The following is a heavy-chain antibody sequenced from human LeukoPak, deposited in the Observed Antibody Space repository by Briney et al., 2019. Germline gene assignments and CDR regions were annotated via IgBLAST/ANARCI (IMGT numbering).Heavy chain of an antibody. J-gene: IGHJ2*01. V-gene: IGHV1-46*01. CDR1: GYTFTSYY. CDR3: ARDIGDWYFDL. Sequence: ASVKVSCKASGYTFTSYYMHWVRQAPGQGLERMGIINPSGGSTSYAQKFQGRVTMTRDMSTSTVYMELSSLRSEDTAVYYCARDIGDWYFDLWGRGTLVTVSS. CDR2: INPSGGST. D-gene: IGHD1-26*01.